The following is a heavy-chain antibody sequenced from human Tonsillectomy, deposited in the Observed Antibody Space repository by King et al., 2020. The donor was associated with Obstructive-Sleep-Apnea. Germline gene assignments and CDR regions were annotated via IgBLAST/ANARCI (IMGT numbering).Heavy chain of an antibody. V-gene: IGHV3-11*01. J-gene: IGHJ4*02. CDR1: GFPFRDYY. CDR3: ASSSGYFDY. Sequence: VQLVESGGGLVKPGGSLRLSCAASGFPFRDYYMTWIRQAPGKGLEWVSYISSSGSMKYYTDSVKGRFSISRDNAKQSLYLQMNSLRAEDTAVYYCASSSGYFDYWGQGTLVTVSS. CDR2: ISSSGSMK. D-gene: IGHD3-22*01.